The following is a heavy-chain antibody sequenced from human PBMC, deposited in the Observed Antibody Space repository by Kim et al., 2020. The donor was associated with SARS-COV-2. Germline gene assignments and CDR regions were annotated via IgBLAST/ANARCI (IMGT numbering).Heavy chain of an antibody. Sequence: GGSLRLSCVGSGFTSSYYGMHWVRQAPGKGLEWVAGISYEGSKKYYADSLMGRFIISKDSSKNTLYLQMNSLRTEDTAIYYCAKRGRYFDFSVSSYID. D-gene: IGHD3-3*01. CDR3: AKRGRYFDFSVSSYID. CDR2: ISYEGSKK. V-gene: IGHV3-30*18. CDR1: GFTSSYYG. J-gene: IGHJ4*01.